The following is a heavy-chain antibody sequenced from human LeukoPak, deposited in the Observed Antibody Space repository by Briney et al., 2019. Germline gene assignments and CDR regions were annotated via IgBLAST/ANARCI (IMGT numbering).Heavy chain of an antibody. Sequence: PGGSLRLSCAASGFTFSTYTMNWVRQAPGKGLEWVSSITSSSSYIYYADSVKGRFTISRDNAKNSLYLQMNSLRAEDTAVYYCARDFSVGEDGYNRDAFDIWGQGTKVTVSS. V-gene: IGHV3-21*01. CDR2: ITSSSSYI. CDR1: GFTFSTYT. J-gene: IGHJ3*02. CDR3: ARDFSVGEDGYNRDAFDI. D-gene: IGHD5-24*01.